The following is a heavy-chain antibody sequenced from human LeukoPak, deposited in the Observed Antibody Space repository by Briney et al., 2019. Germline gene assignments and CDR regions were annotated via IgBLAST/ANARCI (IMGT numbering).Heavy chain of an antibody. D-gene: IGHD1-26*01. Sequence: ASVKVSCKASGYAFAAYYVHWVRQATGLGLEWMGWINPNSGGTNYAQKFQGRVTMTRDTSISTAFMELSSLRSDDTAVYYCARDRSGSYYGGSDSWGQGTLVIVSS. CDR1: GYAFAAYY. V-gene: IGHV1-2*02. CDR3: ARDRSGSYYGGSDS. CDR2: INPNSGGT. J-gene: IGHJ5*01.